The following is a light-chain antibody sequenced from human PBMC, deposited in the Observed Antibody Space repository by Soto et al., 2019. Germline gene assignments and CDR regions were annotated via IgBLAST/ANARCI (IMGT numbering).Light chain of an antibody. CDR2: AAS. CDR3: QQYYSYPRT. Sequence: AIRMTQSPSSFSASTGDRVTITCRASQGISSYLAWYQQKPGKAPKLLIYAASTLQSGVPSRFSGSGSRTDFTPTISCLQSEDFATYYCQQYYSYPRTFGQGTKVEIK. J-gene: IGKJ1*01. V-gene: IGKV1-8*01. CDR1: QGISSY.